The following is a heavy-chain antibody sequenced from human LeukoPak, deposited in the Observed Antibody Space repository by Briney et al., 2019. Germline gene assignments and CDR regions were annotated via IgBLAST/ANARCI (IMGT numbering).Heavy chain of an antibody. D-gene: IGHD6-13*01. CDR1: GFTFSSYA. Sequence: GRSLRLSCAASGFTFSSYAMHWVRQAPGKGLEWVAVISYDGSNKYYADSVKGRFTISRDNSKNTLYLQMNSLRAEDTAVYYCAKDMRIRRQLAAGRFDPWGQGTLVTVSS. J-gene: IGHJ5*02. V-gene: IGHV3-30-3*01. CDR2: ISYDGSNK. CDR3: AKDMRIRRQLAAGRFDP.